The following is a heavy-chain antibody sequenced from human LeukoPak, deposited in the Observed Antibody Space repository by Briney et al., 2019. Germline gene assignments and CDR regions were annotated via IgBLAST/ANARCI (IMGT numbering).Heavy chain of an antibody. CDR1: GGSFSGYY. CDR3: ARGKRGHSYVGGLAY. Sequence: SETLSLTCAVYGGSFSGYYWSWIRQPPGKGLEWIGEINHSGSTNYNPSLKGRVTISVDTSKNQFSLKLSSVTAADTAVYYCARGKRGHSYVGGLAYWGQGTLVTVSS. V-gene: IGHV4-34*01. D-gene: IGHD5-18*01. J-gene: IGHJ4*02. CDR2: INHSGST.